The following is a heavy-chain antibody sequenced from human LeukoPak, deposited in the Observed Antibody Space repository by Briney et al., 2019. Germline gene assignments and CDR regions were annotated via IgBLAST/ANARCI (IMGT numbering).Heavy chain of an antibody. D-gene: IGHD3-10*01. J-gene: IGHJ4*02. CDR3: ARRGGGRVGSGSYWYFDY. V-gene: IGHV4-59*08. CDR2: IYYSGST. CDR1: GGSISSYY. Sequence: PSETLSLTCTVSGGSISSYYWSWIRQPPGKGLERIGYIYYSGSTNYNPSLKSRVTISVDTSKNQFSLKLSSVTAADTAVYYCARRGGGRVGSGSYWYFDYWGQGTLVTVSS.